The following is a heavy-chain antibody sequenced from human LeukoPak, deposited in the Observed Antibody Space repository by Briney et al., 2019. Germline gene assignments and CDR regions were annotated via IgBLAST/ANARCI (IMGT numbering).Heavy chain of an antibody. Sequence: GGSLRLSCAASGFTFSSYTMHWVRQAPGKGLEWVAVISYDGSNKYYADSVKGRFTISRDNSKNTLYLQMNSLRAEDAAVYYCARVKGSSTFDYWGQGTLVTVSS. CDR3: ARVKGSSTFDY. CDR1: GFTFSSYT. D-gene: IGHD2-2*01. CDR2: ISYDGSNK. J-gene: IGHJ4*02. V-gene: IGHV3-30-3*01.